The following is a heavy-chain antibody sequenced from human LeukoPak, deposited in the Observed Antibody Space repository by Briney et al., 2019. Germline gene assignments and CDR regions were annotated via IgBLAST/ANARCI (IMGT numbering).Heavy chain of an antibody. CDR1: GGTFSSYA. CDR2: IIPIFGTA. D-gene: IGHD6-6*01. Sequence: SVKVSCKASGGTFSSYAISWVRQAPGQGLEWMGGIIPIFGTANYAQKFQGRVTITADESTSTAYMELGSLRSEDTAVYYCASRIAARGGFDYWGQGTLVTVSS. V-gene: IGHV1-69*13. J-gene: IGHJ4*02. CDR3: ASRIAARGGFDY.